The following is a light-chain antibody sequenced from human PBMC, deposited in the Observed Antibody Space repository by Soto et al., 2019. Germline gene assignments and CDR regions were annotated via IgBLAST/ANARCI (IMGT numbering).Light chain of an antibody. CDR3: QQYNNWPWT. CDR1: HSISDT. Sequence: EIVITQSPATLSVSPGGRATLSCRTSHSISDTLAWYQQKPGQAPRLLIYGASKRATGFPARFSGSGSGTDFTLTISSLQSEDFAVYYCQQYNNWPWTFGQGTKVDIK. CDR2: GAS. J-gene: IGKJ1*01. V-gene: IGKV3-15*01.